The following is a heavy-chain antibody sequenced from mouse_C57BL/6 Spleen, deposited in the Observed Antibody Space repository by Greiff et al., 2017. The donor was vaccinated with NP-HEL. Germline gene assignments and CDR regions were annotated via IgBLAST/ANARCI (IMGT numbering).Heavy chain of an antibody. V-gene: IGHV5-4*01. Sequence: EVNLVESGGGLVKPGGSLKLSCAASGFTFSSYAMSWVRQTPEKRLEWVATISDGGSYTYYPDNVKGRFTISRDNAKNNLYLQMSHLKSEDTAMYYCARDEAYYSNDWYFDVWGTGTTVTVSS. D-gene: IGHD2-5*01. J-gene: IGHJ1*03. CDR2: ISDGGSYT. CDR1: GFTFSSYA. CDR3: ARDEAYYSNDWYFDV.